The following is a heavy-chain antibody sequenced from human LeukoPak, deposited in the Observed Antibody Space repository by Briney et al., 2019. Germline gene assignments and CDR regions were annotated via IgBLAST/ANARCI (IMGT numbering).Heavy chain of an antibody. CDR1: GDSISSGGYY. Sequence: SETLSLTCSVSGDSISSGGYYWSWIRQSPGKGLEWIGYIYHSGSTYYNPSFKSRVTISVDRSKNQFSLRLSSVTAADTAVYYCARGGGIAARLAPDYWGQGTLVTVSS. V-gene: IGHV4-30-2*06. CDR2: IYHSGST. CDR3: ARGGGIAARLAPDY. D-gene: IGHD6-6*01. J-gene: IGHJ4*02.